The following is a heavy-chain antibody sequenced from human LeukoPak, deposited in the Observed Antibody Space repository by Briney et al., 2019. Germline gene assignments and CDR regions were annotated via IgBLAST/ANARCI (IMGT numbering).Heavy chain of an antibody. CDR3: ARQLGYSDGNNWFDP. V-gene: IGHV4-39*01. J-gene: IGHJ5*02. Sequence: PSETLSLTCTVSGGSISSSSYYWGWIRQPPGKGLEWIGSIYYSGSTYYNPSLKSRVTISVDTSKNQFSLKLSSVTAADTAVYYCARQLGYSDGNNWFDPWGQGTLVTVSS. CDR2: IYYSGST. D-gene: IGHD5-18*01. CDR1: GGSISSSSYY.